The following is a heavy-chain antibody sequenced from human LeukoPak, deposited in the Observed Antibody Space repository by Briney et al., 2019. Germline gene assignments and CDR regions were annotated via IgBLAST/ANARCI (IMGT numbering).Heavy chain of an antibody. Sequence: PSETLPLTCTVSGGSISSYYWSWIRQPAGKGLEWIGRIYTSGSTNYNPSLKSRVTMSVDTSKNQFSLKLSSVTAADTAVYYCASSLSYYYYGMDVWGQGTTVTVSS. CDR2: IYTSGST. CDR1: GGSISSYY. CDR3: ASSLSYYYYGMDV. V-gene: IGHV4-4*07. J-gene: IGHJ6*02.